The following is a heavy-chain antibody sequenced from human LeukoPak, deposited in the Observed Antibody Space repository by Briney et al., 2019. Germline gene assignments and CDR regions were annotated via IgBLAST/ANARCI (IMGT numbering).Heavy chain of an antibody. CDR1: GYTFTSYG. D-gene: IGHD1-26*01. V-gene: IGHV1-18*01. J-gene: IGHJ4*02. CDR3: ARVRGGRSGSYFDY. CDR2: ISAYNGNT. Sequence: ASVTVSCKASGYTFTSYGISWVRQAPGQGLEWMGWISAYNGNTNYAQKLQGRVTMTTDTSTSTAYMELRSLRSDDTAVYYCARVRGGRSGSYFDYWGQGTLVTVSS.